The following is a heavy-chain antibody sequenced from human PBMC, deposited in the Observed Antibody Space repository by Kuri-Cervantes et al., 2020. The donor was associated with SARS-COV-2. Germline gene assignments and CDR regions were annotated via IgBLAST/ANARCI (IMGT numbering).Heavy chain of an antibody. V-gene: IGHV1-2*06. CDR3: ARDARNDDFFDA. J-gene: IGHJ4*02. Sequence: ASVKVSCKASGYTFTDYYLHWVRQAPGQGPEWMGRINPNSGVTSYAPKFQDRVTMTRDTAINTLYMYLSGLRSDDTAVYYCARDARNDDFFDAWGQGTLVTVSS. CDR2: INPNSGVT. D-gene: IGHD1-1*01. CDR1: GYTFTDYY.